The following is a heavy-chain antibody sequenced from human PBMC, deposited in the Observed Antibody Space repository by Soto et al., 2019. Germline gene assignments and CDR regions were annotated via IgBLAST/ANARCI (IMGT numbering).Heavy chain of an antibody. CDR1: GDSVSSNSAA. V-gene: IGHV6-1*01. CDR3: AREQQRVLNAFDI. CDR2: TYYRYKWYN. J-gene: IGHJ3*02. Sequence: PSGTLSLTCVISGDSVSSNSAAWNWIRQSPSRGLEWLGRTYYRYKWYNDYAVSVKSRITINPDTSKNQLLLQLNSVTPEDTAVYYCAREQQRVLNAFDIWGQGTMVTVSS. D-gene: IGHD6-13*01.